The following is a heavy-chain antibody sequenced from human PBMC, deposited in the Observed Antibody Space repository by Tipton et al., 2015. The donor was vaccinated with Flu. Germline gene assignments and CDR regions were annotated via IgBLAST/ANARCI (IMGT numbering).Heavy chain of an antibody. CDR1: GGSICSGGYY. V-gene: IGHV4-31*03. Sequence: TLSLTCTVSGGSICSGGYYWSWLRQHPGRGLEWIGYFYYSGSTYYNPSLKRRFTISVDTSKTQFSLKLSPVTAADTAVYYCARGAYDFWSGYPTHYFDYWGQGTLVTVS. CDR2: FYYSGST. J-gene: IGHJ4*02. CDR3: ARGAYDFWSGYPTHYFDY. D-gene: IGHD3-3*01.